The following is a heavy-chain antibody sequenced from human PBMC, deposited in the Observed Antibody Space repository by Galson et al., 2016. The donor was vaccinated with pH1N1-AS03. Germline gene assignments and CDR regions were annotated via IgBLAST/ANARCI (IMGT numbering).Heavy chain of an antibody. CDR2: VHYSGTT. CDR3: ASAGYHTPGYHY. Sequence: LSLTCAVSGGSMTSPDWWTWVRQPPGKGLEWIGEVHYSGTTSYNPSLNSRVTMSIDKSNNQFSLNLGSVTAADTAVYFRASAGYHTPGYHYWGQGALVTVSS. V-gene: IGHV4-4*01. D-gene: IGHD3-16*02. CDR1: GGSMTSPDW. J-gene: IGHJ4*02.